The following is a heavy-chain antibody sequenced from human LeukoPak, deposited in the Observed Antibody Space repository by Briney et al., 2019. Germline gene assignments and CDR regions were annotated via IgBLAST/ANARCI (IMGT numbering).Heavy chain of an antibody. Sequence: GGSLRLSCAASGFTFDDYGMSWVRQAPGKGLEWVSGINWNGGSTGYADSVKGRFTISRDNAKNSLYLQMNSLRAEDTALYYCARDQYYDFWSGYANWGQGTLVTVSS. V-gene: IGHV3-20*04. CDR3: ARDQYYDFWSGYAN. J-gene: IGHJ4*02. CDR2: INWNGGST. D-gene: IGHD3-3*01. CDR1: GFTFDDYG.